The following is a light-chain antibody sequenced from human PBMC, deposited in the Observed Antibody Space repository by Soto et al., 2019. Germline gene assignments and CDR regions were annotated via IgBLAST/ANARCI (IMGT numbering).Light chain of an antibody. J-gene: IGKJ2*01. CDR3: QQYGSSFRYT. CDR2: GAS. CDR1: QSVNGNY. Sequence: EIVLTQSPGTLSLSPGERATLSCRASQSVNGNYLTWYQQKPGQAPRLLIYGASSRATGIPARFTGSGSRTDCTLTISRLEPEDVAVYYCQQYGSSFRYTFGQGTKLEIK. V-gene: IGKV3-20*01.